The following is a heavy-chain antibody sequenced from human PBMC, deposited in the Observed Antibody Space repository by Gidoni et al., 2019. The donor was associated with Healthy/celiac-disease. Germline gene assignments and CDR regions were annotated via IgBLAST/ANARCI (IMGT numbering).Heavy chain of an antibody. V-gene: IGHV3-23*01. CDR1: GFPFRSYA. CDR2: ISGSGGST. J-gene: IGHJ6*02. D-gene: IGHD2-2*01. CDR3: AKDRPCSSTSCYVLGTNGMDV. Sequence: EVQLLESGGGLVQPGGSLRLSCADSGFPFRSYAMSWGRQAPGKGLEWVSAISGSGGSTYYADSVKGRFTISRDNSKNTLYLQMNSLRAEDTAVYYCAKDRPCSSTSCYVLGTNGMDVWGQGTTVTVSS.